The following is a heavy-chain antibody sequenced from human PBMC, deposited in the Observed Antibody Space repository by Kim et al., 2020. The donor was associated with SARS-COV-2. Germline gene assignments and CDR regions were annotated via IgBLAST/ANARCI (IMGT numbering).Heavy chain of an antibody. Sequence: GESLKISCKGSGYSSTSYWISWVRQMPGKGLEWMGRIDPSDSYTNYSPSFQGHVTISADKSISTAYLQWSSLKASDTAMYYCARHWDHSSSWHHHRQMGYYYYYGMDVWGQGTTVTVSS. CDR1: GYSSTSYW. V-gene: IGHV5-10-1*01. J-gene: IGHJ6*02. CDR3: ARHWDHSSSWHHHRQMGYYYYYGMDV. CDR2: IDPSDSYT. D-gene: IGHD6-13*01.